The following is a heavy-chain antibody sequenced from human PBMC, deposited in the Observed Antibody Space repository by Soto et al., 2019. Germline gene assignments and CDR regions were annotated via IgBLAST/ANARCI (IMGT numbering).Heavy chain of an antibody. CDR2: MTSDGSSK. V-gene: IGHV3-30-3*01. CDR1: GFAFNSHS. D-gene: IGHD3-9*01. Sequence: QMQLLESGGGVVQPGTALRLSCAASGFAFNSHSMHWVRQAPGKGLEWLALMTSDGSSKFYADSVKGRCTISRDNSKNTLYLEMNSLRSEDTDVYYCARDRVIRYTGYELDLWGQGTLVTVSS. CDR3: ARDRVIRYTGYELDL. J-gene: IGHJ5*02.